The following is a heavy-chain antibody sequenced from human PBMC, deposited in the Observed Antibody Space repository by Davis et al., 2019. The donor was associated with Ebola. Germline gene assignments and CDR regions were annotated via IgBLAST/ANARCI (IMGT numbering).Heavy chain of an antibody. D-gene: IGHD7-27*01. CDR1: GGTFSSYA. CDR2: IIPIFGTA. CDR3: ARDGDVRYFQH. J-gene: IGHJ1*01. Sequence: AASVKVSCKASGGTFSSYAISWVRQAPGQGLEWMGGIIPIFGTANYAQKFQGRVTITADESTSTAYMELSSLRDEDTAVYYCARDGDVRYFQHWGQGTLVTVSS. V-gene: IGHV1-69*13.